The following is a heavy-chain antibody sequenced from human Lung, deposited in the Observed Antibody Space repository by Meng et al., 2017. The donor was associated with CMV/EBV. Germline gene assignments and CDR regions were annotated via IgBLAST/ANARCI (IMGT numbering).Heavy chain of an antibody. Sequence: HITLKESGPTLVKATQTLKLTCTFAGFSLTPTGVSVGWVRQPPGKALEWLALIYWDDDKRYSPSLRDRLAITKDTSKNRVVLKMTNMDPVDTATFYCVHNSDFWSGYHAFDYWGQGTLVTVSS. CDR3: VHNSDFWSGYHAFDY. J-gene: IGHJ4*02. D-gene: IGHD3-3*01. CDR1: GFSLTPTGVS. V-gene: IGHV2-5*02. CDR2: IYWDDDK.